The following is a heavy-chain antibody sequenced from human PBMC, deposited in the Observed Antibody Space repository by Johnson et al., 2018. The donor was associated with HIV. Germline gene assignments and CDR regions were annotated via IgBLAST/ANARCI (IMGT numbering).Heavy chain of an antibody. J-gene: IGHJ3*02. D-gene: IGHD1-26*01. Sequence: MQLVESGGGLVQPGGSLRLSCAASGFTFSSYDMHWVRQATGKGLEWVSAIGTAGDTYYPGSVKGRFTISRENAKNSLYLQMNSLRAEETAVYYCARGGGTYAFDIWGQGTMVTVSS. CDR1: GFTFSSYD. V-gene: IGHV3-13*01. CDR3: ARGGGTYAFDI. CDR2: IGTAGDT.